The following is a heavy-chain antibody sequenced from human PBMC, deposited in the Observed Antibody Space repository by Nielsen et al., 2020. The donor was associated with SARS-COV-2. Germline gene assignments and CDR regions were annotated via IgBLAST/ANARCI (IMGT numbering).Heavy chain of an antibody. CDR2: IIPIFGTA. Sequence: SVKVSCKASGGTFSSYAISWVRQAPGQGLEWMGGIIPIFGTANYAQKFQGRVTITADESTSTAYMELRSLRSDDTAVYYCARVVTCSSTSCYIGYYYYYYMDVWGKGTTVTVSS. J-gene: IGHJ6*03. D-gene: IGHD2-2*02. CDR1: GGTFSSYA. V-gene: IGHV1-69*13. CDR3: ARVVTCSSTSCYIGYYYYYYMDV.